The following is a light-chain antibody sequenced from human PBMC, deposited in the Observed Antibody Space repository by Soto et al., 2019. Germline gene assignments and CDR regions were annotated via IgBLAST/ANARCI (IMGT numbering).Light chain of an antibody. V-gene: IGKV3-11*01. J-gene: IGKJ4*01. CDR2: GVS. CDR3: QQRSKWPLT. CDR1: QSVNSY. Sequence: PGERATLSCRASQSVNSYLAWYQQKPGQAPRLLIYGVSSRATGIPDRFSGSGSGTDFTLTISSLEPEDFAVYYCQQRSKWPLTFGGGTKVDIK.